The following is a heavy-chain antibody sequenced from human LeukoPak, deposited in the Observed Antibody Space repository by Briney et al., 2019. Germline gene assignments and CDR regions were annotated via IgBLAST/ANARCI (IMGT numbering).Heavy chain of an antibody. V-gene: IGHV3-7*01. CDR1: GFTFSHYA. CDR2: INEDGGGR. J-gene: IGHJ6*04. D-gene: IGHD2-2*01. CDR3: ATRYCSIAACRASSYKCMDV. Sequence: GGSLRLSCAASGFTFSHYAIHWVRQAPGKGLEWVANINEDGGGRYYVDSVKGRFTISRDNAKNSVHLQMNSLRAEDTAVYYCATRYCSIAACRASSYKCMDVWGKGTTVTVSS.